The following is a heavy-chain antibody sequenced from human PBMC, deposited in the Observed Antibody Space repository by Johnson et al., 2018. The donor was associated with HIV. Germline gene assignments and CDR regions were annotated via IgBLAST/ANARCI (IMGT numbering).Heavy chain of an antibody. CDR2: INWNGGST. Sequence: VQLVESGGGVVQPGRSLRLPCAASGFTFDDYGMSWVRQAPGKGLEWVSGINWNGGSTGYAYSVKGRFTLSRDNAKNSLYLQMNSLRAEDTALYYCARSVGYYDSSGYYYVDAFDIWGQGTMVTVSS. CDR3: ARSVGYYDSSGYYYVDAFDI. D-gene: IGHD3-22*01. V-gene: IGHV3-20*04. CDR1: GFTFDDYG. J-gene: IGHJ3*02.